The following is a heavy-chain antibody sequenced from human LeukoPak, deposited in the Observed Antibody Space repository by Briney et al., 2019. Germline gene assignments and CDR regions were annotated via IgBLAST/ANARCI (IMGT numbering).Heavy chain of an antibody. CDR1: GGTFSSYA. CDR3: ARTYYYDSSGNGMDV. Sequence: SVKVSCKASGGTFSSYAISWVRQAPGQGLEWMGRIIPILGIANYAQKFQGRVTITADKSTSTAYMELSSLRSEDTAVYYCARTYYYDSSGNGMDVWGQGTTVTVS. D-gene: IGHD3-22*01. V-gene: IGHV1-69*04. J-gene: IGHJ6*02. CDR2: IIPILGIA.